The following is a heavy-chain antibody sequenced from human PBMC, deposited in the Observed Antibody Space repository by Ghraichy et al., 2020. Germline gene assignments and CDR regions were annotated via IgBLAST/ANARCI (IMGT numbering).Heavy chain of an antibody. J-gene: IGHJ3*02. CDR2: INHSGST. CDR1: GGSFSGYY. Sequence: SETLSLTCAVYGGSFSGYYWSWIRQPPGKGLEWIGEINHSGSTNYNPSLKSRVTISVDTSKNQFSLKLSSVTAADTAVYYCARGSTRGLWFGECAMCGSALDSWGEGRKDSDSS. V-gene: IGHV4-34*01. CDR3: ARGSTRGLWFGECAMCGSALDS. D-gene: IGHD3-10*01.